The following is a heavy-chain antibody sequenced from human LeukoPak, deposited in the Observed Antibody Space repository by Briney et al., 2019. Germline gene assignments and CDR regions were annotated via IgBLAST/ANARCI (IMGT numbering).Heavy chain of an antibody. CDR2: FDPEDGET. V-gene: IGHV1-24*01. D-gene: IGHD1-26*01. Sequence: ASVKVSCKVSGYTLTELYMRWVRPAPGKGLEWMGGFDPEDGETIYAQKFQGRVTMTEDTSTDTAYMELSSLRSEDTAVYYCATDLRVSYYWFDHWGQGTLVTVSS. CDR1: GYTLTELY. CDR3: ATDLRVSYYWFDH. J-gene: IGHJ5*02.